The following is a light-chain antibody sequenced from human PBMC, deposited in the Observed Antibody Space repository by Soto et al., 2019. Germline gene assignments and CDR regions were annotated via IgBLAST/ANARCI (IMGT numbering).Light chain of an antibody. J-gene: IGLJ2*01. Sequence: QSALTQPASVSGSPGQSITFSCTGTSNDIGGYNYVSWYQQHPGKAPKLMIFDVSNRPSGVSYRFSGSKSGNTASLTISGLQAEDEADYYCSSYTSSSTLLFVGGTKLTVL. CDR3: SSYTSSSTLL. CDR1: SNDIGGYNY. V-gene: IGLV2-14*01. CDR2: DVS.